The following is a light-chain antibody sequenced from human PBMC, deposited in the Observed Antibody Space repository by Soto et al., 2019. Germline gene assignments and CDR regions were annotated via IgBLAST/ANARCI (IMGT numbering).Light chain of an antibody. Sequence: VVLTQSPATLSLSPGERATLSCRASQSVGTYLAWYQQKPGQAPGLLIYGASNRATGIPARFSGSGSGTDFTLTISSLEPEDFALYYCQQRDKWPITFGRGTRLQIK. J-gene: IGKJ5*01. V-gene: IGKV3-11*01. CDR1: QSVGTY. CDR2: GAS. CDR3: QQRDKWPIT.